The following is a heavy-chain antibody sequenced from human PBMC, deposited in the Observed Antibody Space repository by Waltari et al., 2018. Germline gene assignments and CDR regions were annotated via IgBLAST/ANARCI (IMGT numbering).Heavy chain of an antibody. D-gene: IGHD6-19*01. CDR2: INHSGSN. J-gene: IGHJ4*02. V-gene: IGHV4-34*01. CDR3: ARGPRQWLVRPLDY. CDR1: GGSFSGYY. Sequence: QVQLQQWGAGLLKPSETLSLTCAVYGGSFSGYYWSWIRQPPGKGLEWIGEINHSGSNKYNQSRKRRVTIAVDTTKNQFSLKLSSVTAADTAVYYWARGPRQWLVRPLDYWGQGTLVTVSS.